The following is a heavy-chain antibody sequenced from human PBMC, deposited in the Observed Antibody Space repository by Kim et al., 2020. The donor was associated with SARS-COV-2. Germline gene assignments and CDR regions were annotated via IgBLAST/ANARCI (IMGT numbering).Heavy chain of an antibody. Sequence: SETLSLTCTVSGGSISSYYWSWIRQPPGKGLEWIGYIYYSGSINYNPSLKSRVTISVDTSKNQFSLKLSSVTAVDTAVYYCARDGTYSKFDYWGQGTLVT. CDR3: ARDGTYSKFDY. CDR2: IYYSGSI. CDR1: GGSISSYY. D-gene: IGHD1-1*01. V-gene: IGHV4-59*01. J-gene: IGHJ4*02.